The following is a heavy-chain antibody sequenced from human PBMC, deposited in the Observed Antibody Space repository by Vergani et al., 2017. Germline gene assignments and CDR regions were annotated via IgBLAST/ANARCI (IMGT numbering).Heavy chain of an antibody. J-gene: IGHJ6*04. CDR1: GFTFSSYG. D-gene: IGHD3-3*01. CDR2: ISYDGSNK. CDR3: AKDDYYDFWSGYYSV. V-gene: IGHV3-30*18. Sequence: QVQLVESRGGVVQSGRSLRLSCAASGFTFSSYGMHWVRQAPGKGLEWVAVISYDGSNKYYADSVKGRFTISRDNSKNTLYLQMNSRRAEDTAVYYCAKDDYYDFWSGYYSVWGKGTTVTVSS.